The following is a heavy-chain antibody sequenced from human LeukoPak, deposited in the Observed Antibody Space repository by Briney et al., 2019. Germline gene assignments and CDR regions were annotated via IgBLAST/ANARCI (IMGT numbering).Heavy chain of an antibody. CDR1: GGSISSGGYS. V-gene: IGHV4-30-2*01. CDR3: ARVGSGWYFDY. D-gene: IGHD6-25*01. J-gene: IGHJ4*02. Sequence: SETLSLTCAVSGGSISSGGYSWSWIRQPPGKGLEWIGYIYHSGSTYYNPSLKNRVTISVDRSKNQFSLKLSSVTAAGTAVYYCARVGSGWYFDYWGQGTLVTVSS. CDR2: IYHSGST.